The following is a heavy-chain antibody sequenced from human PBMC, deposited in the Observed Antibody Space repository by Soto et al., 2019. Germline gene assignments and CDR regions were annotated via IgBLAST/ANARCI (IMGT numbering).Heavy chain of an antibody. D-gene: IGHD6-19*01. J-gene: IGHJ4*02. Sequence: QVQLVQSGAEVKKPGASVKVSCKASGYTFSDYAIYWVRQGPGQRLEWMGWILGGNGNTRYSQTFQGRLTITKHTSARTAYMELNTLRSDDKAVYYWARGHSGWYYWGESWGQGTLVTGSS. CDR1: GYTFSDYA. CDR3: ARGHSGWYYWGES. V-gene: IGHV1-3*01. CDR2: ILGGNGNT.